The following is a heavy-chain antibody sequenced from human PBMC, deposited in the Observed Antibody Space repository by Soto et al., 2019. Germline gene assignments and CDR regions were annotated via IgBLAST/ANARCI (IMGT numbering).Heavy chain of an antibody. CDR3: AKWGTMSPGWWGNEEHGMDV. CDR1: RFTFSSYA. CDR2: ISGSGGST. V-gene: IGHV3-23*01. D-gene: IGHD1-1*01. Sequence: GGSLRLSCAASRFTFSSYAMSWVRQAPGKGLEWVSAISGSGGSTYYADSVKGRFTISRDNSKNTLYLQMNSLRAEDTAVYYCAKWGTMSPGWWGNEEHGMDVWGQGTTVTVSS. J-gene: IGHJ6*02.